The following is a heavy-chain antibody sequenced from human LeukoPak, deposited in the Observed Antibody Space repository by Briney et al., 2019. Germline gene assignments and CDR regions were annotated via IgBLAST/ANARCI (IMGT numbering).Heavy chain of an antibody. J-gene: IGHJ6*03. CDR1: GYTFTSYG. CDR3: AREDEAERLYSGYDSHYYYYYMDV. CDR2: IIPIFGTA. V-gene: IGHV1-69*13. D-gene: IGHD5-12*01. Sequence: SVKVSCKASGYTFTSYGINWVRQAPGQGLEWMGGIIPIFGTANYAQKFQGRVTITADESTSTAYMELSSLRSEDTAVYYCAREDEAERLYSGYDSHYYYYYMDVWGKGTTVTISS.